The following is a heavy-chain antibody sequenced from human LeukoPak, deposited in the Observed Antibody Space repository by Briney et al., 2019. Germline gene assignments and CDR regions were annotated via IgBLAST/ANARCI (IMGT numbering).Heavy chain of an antibody. CDR2: ISGSGGST. Sequence: GGSLRLSCAASGFTFSSYAMSWVRQAPGKGLEWVSAISGSGGSTYYADSVKGRFTISRDNSKNTLYLQMNSLRAEDTAIYYCAKDAITIFGVVITGYYYGMDVWGQGTTVTVSS. D-gene: IGHD3-3*01. J-gene: IGHJ6*02. CDR3: AKDAITIFGVVITGYYYGMDV. V-gene: IGHV3-23*01. CDR1: GFTFSSYA.